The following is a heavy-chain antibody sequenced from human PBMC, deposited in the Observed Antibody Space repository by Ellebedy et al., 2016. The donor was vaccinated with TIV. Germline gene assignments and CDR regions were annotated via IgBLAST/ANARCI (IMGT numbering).Heavy chain of an antibody. CDR3: AKLRLRDAFDI. CDR1: GFTFDDYA. CDR2: ISWDGGST. J-gene: IGHJ3*02. Sequence: GGSLRLSCAASGFTFDDYAMHWVRQAPGKGLEWASLISWDGGSTYYADSVKGRFTISRDNSKNTLYLQMNSLRAEDTAVYYCAKLRLRDAFDIWGQGTMVTVSS. V-gene: IGHV3-43D*03. D-gene: IGHD6-25*01.